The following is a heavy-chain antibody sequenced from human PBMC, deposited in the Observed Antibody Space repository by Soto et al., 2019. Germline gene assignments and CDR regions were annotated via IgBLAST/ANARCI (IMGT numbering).Heavy chain of an antibody. J-gene: IGHJ6*02. D-gene: IGHD2-8*01. V-gene: IGHV1-69*06. CDR1: GGTFSSYA. CDR2: DIPIFGTA. Sequence: QVQLVQAGAEGKKPWASVKVSCKASGGTFSSYAISWVRQAPGQGVEWVGGDIPIFGTANYAQKFQGRVTITADKSTSTAYMELSSLRSEDTAVYYCARDPISYSFPSTYYYYGMDVWGQGTTVTVSS. CDR3: ARDPISYSFPSTYYYYGMDV.